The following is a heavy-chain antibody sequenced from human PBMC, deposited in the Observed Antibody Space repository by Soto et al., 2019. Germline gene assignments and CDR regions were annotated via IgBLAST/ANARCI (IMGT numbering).Heavy chain of an antibody. V-gene: IGHV3-30*18. CDR2: ISYDGSNK. J-gene: IGHJ6*02. Sequence: VQLLESGGGLVQPGGSLRLSCAASGFTFSSYAMSWVRQAPGKGLEWVAVISYDGSNKYYADSVKGRFTISRDNSKNTLYLQMNSLRAEDTAVYYCAKDRHGMDVWGQGTTVTVSS. CDR1: GFTFSSYA. CDR3: AKDRHGMDV.